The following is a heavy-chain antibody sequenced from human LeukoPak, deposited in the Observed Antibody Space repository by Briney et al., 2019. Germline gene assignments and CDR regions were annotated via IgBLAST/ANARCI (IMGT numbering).Heavy chain of an antibody. J-gene: IGHJ6*02. D-gene: IGHD3-10*01. Sequence: PSQTLSLTCTVSGGSISSGGYYWSWIRQHPGKGLEWIGYIYYSGSTYYNPSLKSRVTISVDTSKNQFSLKLSSVTAADTAVYYCARGEITMAPYGMDVWGQGTTVTVPS. CDR3: ARGEITMAPYGMDV. CDR2: IYYSGST. V-gene: IGHV4-31*03. CDR1: GGSISSGGYY.